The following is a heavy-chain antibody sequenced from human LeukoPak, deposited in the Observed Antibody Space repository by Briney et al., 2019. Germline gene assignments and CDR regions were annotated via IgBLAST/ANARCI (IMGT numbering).Heavy chain of an antibody. J-gene: IGHJ4*02. D-gene: IGHD6-19*01. CDR2: ISGSAGST. CDR1: GFTFSGYV. Sequence: GGSVRLSCAVSGFTFSGYVMSWVRQAPGKGLEWVSAISGSAGSTYYADSVKGRFTISRDNSKNTLYLQMNSLRAEDTAVYYCAKESAGNSSGWYYFDSWGQGTLVTVSS. CDR3: AKESAGNSSGWYYFDS. V-gene: IGHV3-23*01.